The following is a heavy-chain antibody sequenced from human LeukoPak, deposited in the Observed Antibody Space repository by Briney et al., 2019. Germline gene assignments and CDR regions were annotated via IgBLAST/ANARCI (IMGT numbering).Heavy chain of an antibody. CDR2: IIPIFGTA. D-gene: IGHD6-19*01. CDR3: AREAVEVPYYFDY. Sequence: GSSVKVSFKASGGTFSGYAISWVRQAPGQGLEWMGRIIPIFGTANYAQKFQGRVTITTDESTSTAYMELSSLRSEDTAVYYCAREAVEVPYYFDYWGQGTLVTVSS. J-gene: IGHJ4*02. V-gene: IGHV1-69*05. CDR1: GGTFSGYA.